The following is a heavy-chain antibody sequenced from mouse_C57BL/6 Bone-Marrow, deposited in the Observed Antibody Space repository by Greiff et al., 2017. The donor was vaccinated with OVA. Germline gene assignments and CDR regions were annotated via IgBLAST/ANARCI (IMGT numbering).Heavy chain of an antibody. CDR1: GFTFTDYY. Sequence: EVKLVESGGGLVQPGGSLGLSCAASGFTFTDYYMSWVRQPPGKALEWLGFIRNKANGYTTEYSASVKGRFTISRDNSQSILYLQMNALRAEDSATYYCASHYYGSSYEYFDVWGTGTTVTVSS. D-gene: IGHD1-1*01. CDR3: ASHYYGSSYEYFDV. J-gene: IGHJ1*03. V-gene: IGHV7-3*01. CDR2: IRNKANGYTT.